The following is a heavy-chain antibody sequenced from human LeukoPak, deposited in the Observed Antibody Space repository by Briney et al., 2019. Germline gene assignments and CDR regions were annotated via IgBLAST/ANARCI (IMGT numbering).Heavy chain of an antibody. CDR1: GGSISSGGYY. CDR2: IYYSGST. Sequence: SETLSLTCTVSGGSISSGGYYWSWIRQHPGKGLEWIGYIYYSGSTYYNPSLKSRVTISVDTSKNQFSLKLSSVTAADTAVYDCARDQLWLRGYYYGMDVWGQGTTVTVSS. D-gene: IGHD5-18*01. CDR3: ARDQLWLRGYYYGMDV. V-gene: IGHV4-31*03. J-gene: IGHJ6*02.